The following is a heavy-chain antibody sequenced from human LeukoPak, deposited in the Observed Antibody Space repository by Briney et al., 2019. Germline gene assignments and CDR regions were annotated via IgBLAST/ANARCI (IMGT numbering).Heavy chain of an antibody. Sequence: PGGSLRLSCAASGFTFSDYYMSWIRQAPGKGLEWVSDISSSGTTIYYADSVKGRFTISRGNAKNSVHLYMSSLRAEDTAVYYCARVDARWFDPWGQGTLVTVSS. CDR3: ARVDARWFDP. D-gene: IGHD2-2*03. J-gene: IGHJ5*02. V-gene: IGHV3-11*04. CDR2: ISSSGTTI. CDR1: GFTFSDYY.